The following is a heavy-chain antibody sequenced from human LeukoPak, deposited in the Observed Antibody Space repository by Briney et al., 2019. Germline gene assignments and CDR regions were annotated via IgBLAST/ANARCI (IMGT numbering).Heavy chain of an antibody. D-gene: IGHD3-10*01. V-gene: IGHV4-39*01. Sequence: KSSETPSLTCTVPGGSISSSSYYWGWIRQPLGKGLEWIGSGYYSGSTYYNPSLKSRVTISVDTSKNQFSLKLSSVTAADTAVYYCARHLTWYFDLWGRGTLSLSPQ. CDR2: GYYSGST. J-gene: IGHJ2*01. CDR1: GGSISSSSYY. CDR3: ARHLTWYFDL.